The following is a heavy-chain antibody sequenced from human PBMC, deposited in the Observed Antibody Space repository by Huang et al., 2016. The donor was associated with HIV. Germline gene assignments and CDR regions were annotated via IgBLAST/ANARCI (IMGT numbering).Heavy chain of an antibody. CDR3: AKDREDSAYQLDY. V-gene: IGHV3-30*18. CDR1: GFTFSNYG. Sequence: QVQLVESGGGVVQPGRSLRLSCAASGFTFSNYGVHWVRQALGKGVAWVAAISDDGSYQYYSDAVKGRFTISRDDSQNTLYLQMSSLRAEDTAVYFCAKDREDSAYQLDYWGQGTRVTVSS. CDR2: ISDDGSYQ. J-gene: IGHJ4*02. D-gene: IGHD5-12*01.